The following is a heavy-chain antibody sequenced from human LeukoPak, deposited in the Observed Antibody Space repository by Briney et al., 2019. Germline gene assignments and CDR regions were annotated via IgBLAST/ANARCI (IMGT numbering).Heavy chain of an antibody. CDR1: GGTFSSYA. D-gene: IGHD6-13*01. CDR2: IIPIFGTA. J-gene: IGHJ4*02. V-gene: IGHV1-69*13. Sequence: ASVMVSCKASGGTFSSYAISWVRQAPGQGLEWMGGIIPIFGTAHYAQEFQGRVTITADESTSTAYMELSSLRSEDTAVYYCAGAGAAALVPIDYWGQGTLVTVSS. CDR3: AGAGAAALVPIDY.